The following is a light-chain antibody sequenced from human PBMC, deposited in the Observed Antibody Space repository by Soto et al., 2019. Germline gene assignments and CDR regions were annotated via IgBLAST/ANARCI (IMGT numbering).Light chain of an antibody. CDR3: QQYNNWPLT. V-gene: IGKV3-15*01. J-gene: IGKJ4*01. CDR1: QSVTSN. Sequence: EVVMAQSPVTLSVSPGEGATLSCRASQSVTSNLAWYQQKPGQAPRLLIYGASTRATGIPARFSGSGSGTEFTLTISGLQSEDFAFYYCQQYNNWPLTFGGGTEVEIK. CDR2: GAS.